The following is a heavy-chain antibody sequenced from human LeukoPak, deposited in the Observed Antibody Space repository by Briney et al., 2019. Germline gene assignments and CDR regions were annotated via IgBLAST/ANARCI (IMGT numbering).Heavy chain of an antibody. V-gene: IGHV5-51*01. D-gene: IGHD3-10*01. Sequence: GESLKISCKGSGNSFTNNWIAWVRQMPGKGLEWIGIINPDNSDTQYSPPFQGQVTISVDKSITTAYLQWSSLKASDTAMYYCVRQRGASGTINHFDPWGQGTLVTVSS. CDR1: GNSFTNNW. CDR2: INPDNSDT. CDR3: VRQRGASGTINHFDP. J-gene: IGHJ5*02.